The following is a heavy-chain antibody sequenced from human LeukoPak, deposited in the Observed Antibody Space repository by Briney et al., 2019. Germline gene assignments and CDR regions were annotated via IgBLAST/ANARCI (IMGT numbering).Heavy chain of an antibody. CDR3: ARDRPHYDYGVTHAFDI. CDR1: GGSISSGDYY. D-gene: IGHD4-17*01. J-gene: IGHJ3*02. Sequence: PSQTLSLTCTVSGGSISSGDYYWSWIRQPPGKGLGWIGYIYYSGSTYYNPSLKSRVTISVDTSKNQFSLKLSSVTAADTAVYYCARDRPHYDYGVTHAFDIWGQGTMVTVSS. CDR2: IYYSGST. V-gene: IGHV4-30-4*01.